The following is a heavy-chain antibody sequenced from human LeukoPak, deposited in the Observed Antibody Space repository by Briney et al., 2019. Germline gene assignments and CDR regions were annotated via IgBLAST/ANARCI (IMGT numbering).Heavy chain of an antibody. Sequence: PSETLSLTCTVSGGSISPYYWSWLRQPAGKGLEWIGRIYTSESTNYNPSLKSRVTMSVDTSKNQFSLKLSSVTAADTAVYYCARGCGGDCYSDNAFDIWGQGTMVTVSS. CDR3: ARGCGGDCYSDNAFDI. CDR1: GGSISPYY. CDR2: IYTSEST. D-gene: IGHD2-21*02. J-gene: IGHJ3*02. V-gene: IGHV4-4*07.